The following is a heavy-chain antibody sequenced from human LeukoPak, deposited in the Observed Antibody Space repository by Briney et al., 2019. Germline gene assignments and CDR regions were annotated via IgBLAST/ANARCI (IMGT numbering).Heavy chain of an antibody. Sequence: SETLSLTCTVSGYSISSGYYWGWIRQPPGKGLEWIGSIYHSGSTYYNPSLKSRGTISVDTCKTQFSLKLSSLPAADTAVYYCASSPLTMVRGVIPNYYYYMDVWGKGTTVTVSS. D-gene: IGHD3-10*01. CDR1: GYSISSGYY. CDR3: ASSPLTMVRGVIPNYYYYMDV. J-gene: IGHJ6*03. V-gene: IGHV4-38-2*02. CDR2: IYHSGST.